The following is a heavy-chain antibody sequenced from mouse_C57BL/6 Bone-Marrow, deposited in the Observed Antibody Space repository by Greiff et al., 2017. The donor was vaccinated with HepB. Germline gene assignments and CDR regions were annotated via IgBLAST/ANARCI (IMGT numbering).Heavy chain of an antibody. CDR1: GFTFSSYA. D-gene: IGHD3-2*02. CDR3: ARDLETAQGFAY. V-gene: IGHV5-4*01. CDR2: ISDGGSYT. J-gene: IGHJ3*01. Sequence: DVKLVESGGGLVKPGGSLKLSCAASGFTFSSYAMSWVRQTPEKRLEWVATISDGGSYTYYPDNVKGRFTISRDNAKNNLYLQMSHLKSEDTAMYYCARDLETAQGFAYWGQGTLVTVSA.